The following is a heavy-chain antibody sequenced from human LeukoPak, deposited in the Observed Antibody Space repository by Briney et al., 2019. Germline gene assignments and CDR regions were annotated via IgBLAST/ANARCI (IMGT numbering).Heavy chain of an antibody. V-gene: IGHV3-23*01. CDR3: ARGTYYYDSSGYYSQDY. CDR1: GFTFSSYA. J-gene: IGHJ4*02. CDR2: ISGSGGST. Sequence: PGGSLRLSCAASGFTFSSYAMSWVRQAPGKGLEWVSAISGSGGSTYYADSVKDRFTISRDNSKNTLYLQMNSLRAEDTAVYYCARGTYYYDSSGYYSQDYWGQGTLVTVSS. D-gene: IGHD3-22*01.